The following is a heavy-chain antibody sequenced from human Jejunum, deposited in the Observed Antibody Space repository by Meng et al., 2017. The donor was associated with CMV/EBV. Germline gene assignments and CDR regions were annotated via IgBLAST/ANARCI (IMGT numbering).Heavy chain of an antibody. CDR3: ARQAGTY. CDR1: GFTFSNYW. Sequence: LKISCSGSGFTFSNYWMSWVRQAPGKGLECVANIKEDGTEKYYVDSVKGRFTISRDNAKNSLYLQMNSLRAEDTAVYYCARQAGTYWGQGTLVTVSS. CDR2: IKEDGTEK. V-gene: IGHV3-7*01. J-gene: IGHJ4*02. D-gene: IGHD6-13*01.